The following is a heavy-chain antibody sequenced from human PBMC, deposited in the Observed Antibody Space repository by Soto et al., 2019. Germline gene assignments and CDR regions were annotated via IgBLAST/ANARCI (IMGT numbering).Heavy chain of an antibody. D-gene: IGHD3-10*01. Sequence: GGSLRLSCAASGFTFSSYAMSWVRQSPGKGLEWVSAISGSGGSTYYADSVKGRFTISRDNSKNTLYLQMNSLRAEDTAVYYCAASMVRGPAAGYWGQGTLVTVSS. CDR3: AASMVRGPAAGY. CDR2: ISGSGGST. V-gene: IGHV3-23*01. CDR1: GFTFSSYA. J-gene: IGHJ4*02.